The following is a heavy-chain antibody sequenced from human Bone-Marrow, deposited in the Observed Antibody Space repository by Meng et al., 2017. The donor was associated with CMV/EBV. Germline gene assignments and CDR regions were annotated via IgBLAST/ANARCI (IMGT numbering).Heavy chain of an antibody. D-gene: IGHD4-17*01. CDR2: INPNSGNT. CDR3: ARVGGPLNGDYYDY. V-gene: IGHV1-8*02. J-gene: IGHJ4*02. Sequence: ASVKVSCKASGYTFTGYYIHWVRQAPGQGLEWMGWINPNSGNTGYAQKFQGRVTMTRNTSISTAYMELSSLRSEDTAVYYCARVGGPLNGDYYDYWGPGTLVTVSS. CDR1: GYTFTGYY.